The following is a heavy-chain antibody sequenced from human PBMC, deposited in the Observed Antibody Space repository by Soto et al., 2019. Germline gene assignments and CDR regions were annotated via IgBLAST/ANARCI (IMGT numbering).Heavy chain of an antibody. CDR3: ARQNRDGNYYYYYMDV. V-gene: IGHV4-59*08. CDR1: GGSISSYY. J-gene: IGHJ6*03. CDR2: IYYSGST. Sequence: SETLSLTCTVSGGSISSYYWSWIRQPPGKGLEWIGYIYYSGSTNYNPSLKSRVTISVDTSKNQFSLKLSSVTAADTAVYYCARQNRDGNYYYYYMDVWGKGTTVTVSS.